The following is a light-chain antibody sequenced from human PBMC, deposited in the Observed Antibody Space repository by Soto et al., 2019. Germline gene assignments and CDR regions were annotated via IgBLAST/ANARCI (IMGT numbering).Light chain of an antibody. V-gene: IGLV4-69*01. Sequence: QLVLTQSPSAFASVRASVKLTCTLSSGHSNYAIAWHQQQAEKGPRFLMKLNDDGSHIKGDGIPDRFSGSSSGAERYLTISSLQSEDEADYYCQTWGTGTPYVFGTGTQLTVL. CDR3: QTWGTGTPYV. J-gene: IGLJ1*01. CDR2: LNDDGSH. CDR1: SGHSNYA.